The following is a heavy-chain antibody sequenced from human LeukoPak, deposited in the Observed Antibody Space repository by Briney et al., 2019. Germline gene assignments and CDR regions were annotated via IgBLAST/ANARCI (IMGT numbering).Heavy chain of an antibody. V-gene: IGHV3-23*01. CDR1: GFTFSSYA. J-gene: IGHJ4*02. Sequence: ASVKVSCKASGFTFSSYAMSWVRQAPGKGLEWVSAISGSGGSTYYADSVKGRFTISRDNSKNTLYLQMNSLRAEDTAVYYCAKDFETAGSTTVVTGYDCWGQGTLVTVSS. CDR3: AKDFETAGSTTVVTGYDC. CDR2: ISGSGGST. D-gene: IGHD4-23*01.